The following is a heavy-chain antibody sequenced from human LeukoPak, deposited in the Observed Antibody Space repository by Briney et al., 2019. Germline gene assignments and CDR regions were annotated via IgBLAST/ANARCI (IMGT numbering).Heavy chain of an antibody. D-gene: IGHD3-10*01. Sequence: SETLSLTCALSGYSISSGYYWGWIRQPPGKGLEWIGSIYHSGSTYYNPSLKNRVTISIHTSKSQFSLQLSSVTAADTAVYYCARDRDYYGSGSFDYWGQGTLVTVSS. V-gene: IGHV4-38-2*02. J-gene: IGHJ4*02. CDR1: GYSISSGYY. CDR3: ARDRDYYGSGSFDY. CDR2: IYHSGST.